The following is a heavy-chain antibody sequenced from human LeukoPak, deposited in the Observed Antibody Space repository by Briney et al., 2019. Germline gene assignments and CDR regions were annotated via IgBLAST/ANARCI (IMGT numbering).Heavy chain of an antibody. Sequence: TSETLSLTCTVSGASIRSYRWSWIRQPAGKGLEWIGRFQTNGNTNFHPSLKSRVAMSVDASNNQFALRLSSVTAADTAVYYCGSSEVGRTTSGTHDFWGQGTLVTVSA. V-gene: IGHV4-4*07. CDR3: GSSEVGRTTSGTHDF. CDR1: GASIRSYR. J-gene: IGHJ4*02. CDR2: FQTNGNT. D-gene: IGHD1-14*01.